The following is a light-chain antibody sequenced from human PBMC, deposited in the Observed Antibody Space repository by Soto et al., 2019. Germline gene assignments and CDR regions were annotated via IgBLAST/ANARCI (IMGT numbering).Light chain of an antibody. V-gene: IGKV1-5*01. CDR3: QQYSSYPWT. CDR2: DAS. CDR1: QSISSL. J-gene: IGKJ1*01. Sequence: DIQMTQTPSTLSASVGDRVTITCRASQSISSLLAWYQQKPGKAPKLLIYDASTLDGGVPSRFSGSGSGTEFTLTISSLQPDDFATYYCQQYSSYPWTFGQGTKVDIK.